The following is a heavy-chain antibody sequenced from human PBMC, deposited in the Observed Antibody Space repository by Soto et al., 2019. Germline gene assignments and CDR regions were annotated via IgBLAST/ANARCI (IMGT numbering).Heavy chain of an antibody. J-gene: IGHJ4*02. CDR1: GFTFTSYA. V-gene: IGHV3-23*01. D-gene: IGHD1-26*01. CDR2: ISASGGAT. Sequence: RRLSCVASGFTFTSYAMSWVRQAPGKGLEWVAAISASGGATLHADSVKGRFTISRDNPKNTLHLQMNSLRAEDTAVYYCAKDVEGGSLFRGAFDYWGQGTQVTVSS. CDR3: AKDVEGGSLFRGAFDY.